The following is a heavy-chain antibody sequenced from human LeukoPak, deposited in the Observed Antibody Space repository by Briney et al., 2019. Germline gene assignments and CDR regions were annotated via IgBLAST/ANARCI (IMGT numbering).Heavy chain of an antibody. J-gene: IGHJ3*02. CDR3: ARDGGYSYGFAFEI. V-gene: IGHV1-69*13. CDR1: GGTFSSYA. D-gene: IGHD5-18*01. CDR2: IIPIFGTA. Sequence: SVKVSCKASGGTFSSYAISWVRQAPGQGLEWMGGIIPIFGTANYAQKFQGRVTITADESTSTAYMELSSLRSEDTAVYYCARDGGYSYGFAFEIWGQGTMVTVSS.